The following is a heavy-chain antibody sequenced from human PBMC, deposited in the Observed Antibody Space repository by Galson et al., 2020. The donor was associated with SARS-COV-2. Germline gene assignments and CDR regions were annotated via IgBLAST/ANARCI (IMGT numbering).Heavy chain of an antibody. CDR2: FDPEDGET. CDR1: GYTLTELS. J-gene: IGHJ4*02. Sequence: ASVTVSCTVSGYTLTELSMHWVRQAPGQGLERMGGFDPEDGETIYAQKFQGRVTMTEDTSTDTAYMELSSLRSEDTAVYYCATAPAYYYDSSGWYWGQGTLVTVSS. V-gene: IGHV1-24*01. CDR3: ATAPAYYYDSSGWY. D-gene: IGHD3-22*01.